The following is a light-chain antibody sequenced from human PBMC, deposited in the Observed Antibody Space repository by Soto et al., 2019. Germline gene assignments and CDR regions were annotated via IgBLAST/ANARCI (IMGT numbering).Light chain of an antibody. V-gene: IGKV1-5*03. CDR2: KAS. Sequence: EIQMTQSPSTLSASVGDRGTITCRASQSISSWLAWYQQKPGKAPKLLIYKASTLKSGVPSRFSGSGSGTEFTLTISSLQPDDFATYYCQHYNSYSEAFGQGTKV. CDR3: QHYNSYSEA. CDR1: QSISSW. J-gene: IGKJ1*01.